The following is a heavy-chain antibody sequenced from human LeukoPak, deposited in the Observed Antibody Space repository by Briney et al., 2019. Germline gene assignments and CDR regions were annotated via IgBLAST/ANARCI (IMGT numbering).Heavy chain of an antibody. CDR2: IESKTGGGTT. V-gene: IGHV3-15*04. CDR3: TTEGPSLGSSSWYLFFQH. Sequence: GGSLRLSCAASGFTFSNAWMSWVRQAPGKGLEWVGRIESKTGGGTTDYAAPVKGRFTISRDDSKNTLYLQMNSLKTEDTAVYYCTTEGPSLGSSSWYLFFQHWGQGTLVTVSS. D-gene: IGHD6-13*01. J-gene: IGHJ1*01. CDR1: GFTFSNAW.